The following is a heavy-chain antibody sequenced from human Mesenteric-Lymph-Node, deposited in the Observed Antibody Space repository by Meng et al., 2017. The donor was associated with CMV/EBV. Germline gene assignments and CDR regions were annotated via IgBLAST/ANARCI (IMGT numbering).Heavy chain of an antibody. Sequence: GESLKISCAASGFTFSSYAMTWVRQAPGKGLEWVSIIYSGTTSTYYADSVKGRFTVSRDNSKNTLYLQMNSLRAEDTAVYYCAKDLGSRGIGATNDYWGQGTLVTVSS. CDR1: GFTFSSYA. D-gene: IGHD6-13*01. CDR2: IYSGTTST. CDR3: AKDLGSRGIGATNDY. J-gene: IGHJ4*02. V-gene: IGHV3-23*03.